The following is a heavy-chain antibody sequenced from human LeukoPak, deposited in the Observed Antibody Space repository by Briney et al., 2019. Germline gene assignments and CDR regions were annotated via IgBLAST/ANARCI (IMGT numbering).Heavy chain of an antibody. D-gene: IGHD5-24*01. CDR3: AKSDRWGFLRGHLGY. Sequence: GGSLRLSCAASGFTFSSYAMSWVRQAPGKGLEWVSAISGSGGSTYYADSVKGRFAISRDNSKNTLYLQMNSLRAEDTAVYYCAKSDRWGFLRGHLGYWGQGTLVTVSS. J-gene: IGHJ4*02. CDR2: ISGSGGST. V-gene: IGHV3-23*01. CDR1: GFTFSSYA.